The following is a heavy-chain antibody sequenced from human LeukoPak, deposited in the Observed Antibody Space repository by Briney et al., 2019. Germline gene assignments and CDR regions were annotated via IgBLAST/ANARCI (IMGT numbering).Heavy chain of an antibody. CDR2: IYQSGSA. Sequence: SETLSLTCGVSGASVSSIGYSWSWIRQPPGRGLEWIGYIYQSGSASYNPSLQSRVAISIDKSKNQFSLNLNSVTAADTAVYYCARNSYYDNSGEGAFDIWGQGTMVTVSS. CDR3: ARNSYYDNSGEGAFDI. CDR1: GASVSSIGYS. D-gene: IGHD3-22*01. V-gene: IGHV4-30-2*01. J-gene: IGHJ3*02.